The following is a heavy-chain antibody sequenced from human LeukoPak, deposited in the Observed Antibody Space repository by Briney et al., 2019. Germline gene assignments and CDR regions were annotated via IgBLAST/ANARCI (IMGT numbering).Heavy chain of an antibody. D-gene: IGHD1-26*01. Sequence: PGGSLRLSCVVSGFSFSDYEMAWVRQAPGMGLEWISYISNSDDIRRYADAVKGRFAISRDNAKNSVSLQMNSLRADDTGLYFCAGGPQYSGSYGDWGQGTLVTVSS. V-gene: IGHV3-48*03. CDR2: ISNSDDIR. CDR1: GFSFSDYE. J-gene: IGHJ4*02. CDR3: AGGPQYSGSYGD.